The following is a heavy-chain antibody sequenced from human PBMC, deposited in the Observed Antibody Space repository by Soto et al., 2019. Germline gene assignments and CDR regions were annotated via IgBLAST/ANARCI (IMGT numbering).Heavy chain of an antibody. V-gene: IGHV4-4*07. CDR2: IYTSGIT. D-gene: IGHD3-22*01. CDR1: GGSISSYY. J-gene: IGHJ3*02. CDR3: ARDSFYDSSGYPGVFDI. Sequence: PSETLSLTCTVSGGSISSYYWSWIRQPAGKGLEWIGRIYTSGITNYNPSLKSRVTMSVDTSKNQFSLKLSSVNAADTAVYYCARDSFYDSSGYPGVFDIWGQGTLVTVSS.